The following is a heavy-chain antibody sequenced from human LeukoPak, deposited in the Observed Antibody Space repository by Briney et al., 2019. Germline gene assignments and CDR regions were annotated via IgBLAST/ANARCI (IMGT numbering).Heavy chain of an antibody. CDR2: ISSSSNLI. V-gene: IGHV3-48*01. D-gene: IGHD3-3*01. J-gene: IGHJ4*02. Sequence: GGSLRLSCAASGFTFSSSNMNWVRQAPGKGLEWVSYISSSSNLIYYADSVKGRFTISRDNSKNTLYLQMNSLRAEDTAVYYCAKEEWLGKMNYFDYWGQGTLVTVSS. CDR3: AKEEWLGKMNYFDY. CDR1: GFTFSSSN.